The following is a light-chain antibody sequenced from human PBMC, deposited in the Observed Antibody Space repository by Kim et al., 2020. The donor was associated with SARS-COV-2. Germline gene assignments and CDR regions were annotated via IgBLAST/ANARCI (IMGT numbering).Light chain of an antibody. CDR3: CSYAGSRTLE. CDR2: EVN. J-gene: IGLJ1*01. Sequence: QSALTQPASVSGSPGQSITISCSGTSSDVGTYNLVSWYQHHPGKAPKLMIHEVNKRPSEISNRFSGSKSGNTASLTISGLQAEDEADYYCCSYAGSRTLEFGRGTKVTVL. V-gene: IGLV2-23*02. CDR1: SSDVGTYNL.